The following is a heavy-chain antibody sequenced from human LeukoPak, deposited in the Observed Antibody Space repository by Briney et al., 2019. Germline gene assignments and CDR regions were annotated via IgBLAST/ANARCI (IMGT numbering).Heavy chain of an antibody. J-gene: IGHJ4*02. CDR1: GFTFSSYA. D-gene: IGHD3-10*01. Sequence: GGSLRLSCAASGFTFSSYAMHWVRQAPGKGLEWVAVIWYDGTNKYYADSVKGRFTIPRDNSKNTLYLQLNSLRAEDTAVYYCARSLYYYGSGSYLDWGQGTLVTVSS. V-gene: IGHV3-33*08. CDR2: IWYDGTNK. CDR3: ARSLYYYGSGSYLD.